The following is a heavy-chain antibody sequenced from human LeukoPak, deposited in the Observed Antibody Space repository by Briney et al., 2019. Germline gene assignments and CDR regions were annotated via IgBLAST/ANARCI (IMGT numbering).Heavy chain of an antibody. V-gene: IGHV4-34*01. CDR3: ASQGYYDSSGYLPDV. CDR2: INHSGST. D-gene: IGHD3-22*01. J-gene: IGHJ6*02. Sequence: PSETLSLTCTVSGGSISSYYWSWIRQPPGKGLEWIGEINHSGSTNYNPSLKSRVTISVDTSKNQFSLKLSSVTAADTAVYYCASQGYYDSSGYLPDVWGQGTTVTVSS. CDR1: GGSISSYY.